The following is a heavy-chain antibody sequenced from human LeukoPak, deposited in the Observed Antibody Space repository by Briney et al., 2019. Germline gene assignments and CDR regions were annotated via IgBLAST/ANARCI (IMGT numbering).Heavy chain of an antibody. CDR1: GGSISSYY. Sequence: SETLSLTCTVSGGSISSYYWTWIRQSPGKGLHWIGNIFYSGTTNYNPSLKSRVTISTDTSKNQFSLKLTSVTAADTAVYYFARGSGSYRNRFDPWGQGTLVTVSS. CDR3: ARGSGSYRNRFDP. J-gene: IGHJ5*02. D-gene: IGHD1-26*01. CDR2: IFYSGTT. V-gene: IGHV4-59*01.